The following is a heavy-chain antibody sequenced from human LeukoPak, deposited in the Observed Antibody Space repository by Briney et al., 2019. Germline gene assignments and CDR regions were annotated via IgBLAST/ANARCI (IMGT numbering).Heavy chain of an antibody. CDR3: ARGTVIAATGNYFDH. D-gene: IGHD6-13*01. CDR2: IIPIFGTA. CDR1: GGTFSSYA. Sequence: GASVKVSCKASGGTFSSYAISWVRQAPGQVLEWMGGIIPIFGTANYAQNFQDRVTITADETTSTAYMELSSLRSEDTAVYYCARGTVIAATGNYFDHWGQGTLVTVSS. J-gene: IGHJ4*02. V-gene: IGHV1-69*13.